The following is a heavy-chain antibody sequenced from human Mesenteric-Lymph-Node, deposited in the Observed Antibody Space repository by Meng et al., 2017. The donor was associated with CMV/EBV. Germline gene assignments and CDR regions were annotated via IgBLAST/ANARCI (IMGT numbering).Heavy chain of an antibody. CDR3: ARDRVRGYDFWSGIQDY. V-gene: IGHV1-2*02. J-gene: IGHJ4*02. CDR1: GYTFTGYY. CDR2: INPNSGGT. Sequence: ASVKVSCKASGYTFTGYYMHWVRQAPGQGLEWMGWINPNSGGTNYAQKFRGRVTMTRDTSISTAYMEVSRLTSDDTAVYYCARDRVRGYDFWSGIQDYWGQGALVTVSS. D-gene: IGHD3-3*01.